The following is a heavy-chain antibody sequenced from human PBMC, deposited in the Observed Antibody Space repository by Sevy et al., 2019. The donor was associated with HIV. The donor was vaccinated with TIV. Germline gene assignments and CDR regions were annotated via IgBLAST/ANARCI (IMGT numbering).Heavy chain of an antibody. J-gene: IGHJ4*02. V-gene: IGHV4-59*11. D-gene: IGHD1-26*01. CDR3: AGENAWGRGYS. Sequence: SETLSLTCTVSGGSITSLYWNWIRQPPGKGLEWIANIYHNGHTNYNPALKSRVTLSLDTSKNQFSLRLSSVTAADTAMYYCAGENAWGRGYSWGQGSLVTVSS. CDR1: GGSITSLY. CDR2: IYHNGHT.